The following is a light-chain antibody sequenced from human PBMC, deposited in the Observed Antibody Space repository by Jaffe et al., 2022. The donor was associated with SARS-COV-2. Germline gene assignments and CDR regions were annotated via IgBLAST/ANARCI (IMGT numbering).Light chain of an antibody. V-gene: IGLV2-14*01. Sequence: QSALTQPASVSGSPGQSITISCTGTSSDVGGYDYVSWYQQHPGKAPKLMIYDVINRPSGVSNRFSGSKSGNTASLIISGLQAEDETDYYCSSYTSSGTVVFGGGTKLTVL. CDR2: DVI. J-gene: IGLJ3*02. CDR1: SSDVGGYDY. CDR3: SSYTSSGTVV.